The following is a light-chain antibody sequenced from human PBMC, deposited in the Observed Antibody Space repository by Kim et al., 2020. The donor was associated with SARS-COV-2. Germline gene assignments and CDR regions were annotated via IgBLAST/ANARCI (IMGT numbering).Light chain of an antibody. CDR3: QQYNTYPFT. J-gene: IGKJ2*01. Sequence: DRVTNTCRASEDMNSRLAGYEQKPERAPELLIYDASCVESGVPSRFSDSGCETDFTLTIPSLPPGDFATYYCQQYNTYPFTFGQETKLEI. V-gene: IGKV1-5*01. CDR2: DAS. CDR1: EDMNSR.